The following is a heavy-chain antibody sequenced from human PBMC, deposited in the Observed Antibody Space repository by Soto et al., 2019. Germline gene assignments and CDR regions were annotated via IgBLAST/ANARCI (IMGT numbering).Heavy chain of an antibody. CDR2: ISYDGSDK. CDR3: ARSDIVVVVAATSAFDI. V-gene: IGHV3-30-3*01. CDR1: GFSFSSYA. Sequence: GGSLRLSCAASGFSFSSYAMHWVRQAPGKGLEWVAVISYDGSDKEYADSMKGRFTISRDNSKNTLYLQMNSLRAEDTAVYYCARSDIVVVVAATSAFDIWGQGTMVTVSS. J-gene: IGHJ3*02. D-gene: IGHD2-15*01.